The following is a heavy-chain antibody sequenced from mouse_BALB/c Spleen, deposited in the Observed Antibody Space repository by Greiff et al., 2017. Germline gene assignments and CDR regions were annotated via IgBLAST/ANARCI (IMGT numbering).Heavy chain of an antibody. CDR3: ARSDSSGYGGFAY. CDR1: GYSITSGYS. Sequence: EVQLVESGPDLVKPSQSLSLTCTVTGYSITSGYSWPWIRQFPGNKLEWMGYIHYSGSTNYNPSLKSRISITRDTSKNQFFLQLNSVTTEDTATYYCARSDSSGYGGFAYWGQGTLVTVSA. CDR2: IHYSGST. V-gene: IGHV3-1*02. D-gene: IGHD3-2*01. J-gene: IGHJ3*01.